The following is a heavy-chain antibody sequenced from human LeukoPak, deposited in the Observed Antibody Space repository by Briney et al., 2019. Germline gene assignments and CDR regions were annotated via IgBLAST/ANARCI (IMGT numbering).Heavy chain of an antibody. CDR1: GGSISSGDYY. J-gene: IGHJ4*02. D-gene: IGHD2-2*01. CDR2: IYYSGST. Sequence: SEALSLTCTVSGGSISSGDYYWSWIRQPPGKGLEWIGYIYYSGSTYYNPSLKSRVTISVDTSKNQFSLKLSSVTAADTAVYYCARFHCSSINCPFDYWGQGTLVTVSS. CDR3: ARFHCSSINCPFDY. V-gene: IGHV4-30-4*01.